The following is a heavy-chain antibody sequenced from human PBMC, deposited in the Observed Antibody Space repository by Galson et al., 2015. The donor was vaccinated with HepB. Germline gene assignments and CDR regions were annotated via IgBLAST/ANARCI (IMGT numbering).Heavy chain of an antibody. J-gene: IGHJ5*02. D-gene: IGHD2/OR15-2a*01. Sequence: QSGAEVKKPGESLKISCKASGYTFTSYDINWVRQATGQGLEWMGWMNPNSGNTGYAQKFQGRVTMTRNTSISTAYMELSSLRSEDTAVYYCGRVLSTSSPIDHWGQGTLVTVSS. CDR3: GRVLSTSSPIDH. V-gene: IGHV1-8*01. CDR1: GYTFTSYD. CDR2: MNPNSGNT.